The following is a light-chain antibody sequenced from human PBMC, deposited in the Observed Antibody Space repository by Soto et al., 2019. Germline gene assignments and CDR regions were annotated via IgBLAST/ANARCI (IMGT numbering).Light chain of an antibody. V-gene: IGLV8-61*01. Sequence: QTVVTQEPSFSVSPGGTVTLTCGLTSGSVSTTNYPSWYQQTPGQAPRTLIYSTNIRSSGVPDRFSGSILGNKAALTITGAQADDESDYHCMLYMGGGLVVFGGGTKVTVL. J-gene: IGLJ2*01. CDR2: STN. CDR1: SGSVSTTNY. CDR3: MLYMGGGLVV.